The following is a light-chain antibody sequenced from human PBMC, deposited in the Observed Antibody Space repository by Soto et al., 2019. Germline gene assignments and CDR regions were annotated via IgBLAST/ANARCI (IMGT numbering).Light chain of an antibody. CDR2: EAS. J-gene: IGLJ1*01. Sequence: QSVLTQPPSVSGSPGQSVTISCTGTSTDFVSYNRVSWYQQPPGTAPKLIIYEASNRPSGVPDRSSGSKSGNTASLTISGLQAADEADYYCSLYTSENTYVFGTGTKVTV. CDR1: STDFVSYNR. V-gene: IGLV2-18*01. CDR3: SLYTSENTYV.